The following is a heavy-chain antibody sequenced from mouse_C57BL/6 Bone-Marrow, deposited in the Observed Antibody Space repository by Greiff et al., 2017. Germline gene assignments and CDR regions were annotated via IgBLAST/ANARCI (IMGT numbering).Heavy chain of an antibody. D-gene: IGHD2-2*01. CDR1: GYTITDYY. CDR2: IYPYNGVS. J-gene: IGHJ4*01. V-gene: IGHV1-31*01. Sequence: VQLQQSGPELVKPGASVKISCKASGYTITDYYMNWVKQSHGNILDWIGYIYPYNGVSSYNQKFKGKATLTVDTSSSTAYMELRSLTLEDSAVYYCARGLRAMDYWGQGTSVTVSS. CDR3: ARGLRAMDY.